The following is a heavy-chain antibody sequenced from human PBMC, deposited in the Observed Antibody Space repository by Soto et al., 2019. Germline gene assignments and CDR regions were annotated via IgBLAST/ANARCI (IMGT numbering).Heavy chain of an antibody. CDR1: GGSISSYY. CDR3: ARVKNYDSSGYYYGFDP. CDR2: IYYSGST. J-gene: IGHJ5*02. Sequence: SQTLSLTCTVSGGSISSYYWSWIRQPPGKGLEWIGYIYYSGSTNYNPSLKSRVTISVDTSKNQFSLKLSSVTAADTAVYYCARVKNYDSSGYYYGFDPWGQGTLVTVSS. V-gene: IGHV4-59*01. D-gene: IGHD3-22*01.